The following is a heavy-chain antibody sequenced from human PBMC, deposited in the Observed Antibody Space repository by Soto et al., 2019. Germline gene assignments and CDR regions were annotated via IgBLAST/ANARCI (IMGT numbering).Heavy chain of an antibody. D-gene: IGHD3-22*01. V-gene: IGHV1-69*02. CDR3: AGARDSSGYRTPSSYYYYGIDV. CDR2: IIPILGIA. J-gene: IGHJ6*02. Sequence: QVQLVQSGAEVKKPGSSVKVSCKASGGTFSSYTISWVRQAPGQGLEWMGRIIPILGIANYAQKFQGRVTIHAYKSTSTATVELSSRRSEDTAVYYCAGARDSSGYRTPSSYYYYGIDVWGQGTTVTVSS. CDR1: GGTFSSYT.